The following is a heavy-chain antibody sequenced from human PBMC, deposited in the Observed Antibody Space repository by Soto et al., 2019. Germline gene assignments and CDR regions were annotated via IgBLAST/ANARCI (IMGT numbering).Heavy chain of an antibody. J-gene: IGHJ6*02. V-gene: IGHV6-1*01. CDR2: TFYRSQWFN. CDR1: GDSVSSNSAD. CDR3: ARVPGQGYSSGKYYFYGMDV. Sequence: QVQLQQSGPGLVKPSQTLSLTCAISGDSVSSNSADWHWIRQSPSRGLEWLGRTFYRSQWFNDYAVSVKTRIAIKPDTSKNQFSLPLNSVTPDDTAVYYCARVPGQGYSSGKYYFYGMDVWGQGNSVTVSS. D-gene: IGHD6-19*01.